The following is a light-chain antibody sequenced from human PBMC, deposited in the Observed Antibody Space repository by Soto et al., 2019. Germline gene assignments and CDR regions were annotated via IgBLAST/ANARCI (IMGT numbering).Light chain of an antibody. Sequence: QSALTQPASVSGSPGQSITISCTGTSSDVGGYNYVSWYQQHPGKAPKLMIYDVTNRPSGVSNRFSGSKSGNTASLTISGLQAEDEADYYCSSYTLSSTHVFGTGTKLTVL. V-gene: IGLV2-14*01. J-gene: IGLJ1*01. CDR1: SSDVGGYNY. CDR2: DVT. CDR3: SSYTLSSTHV.